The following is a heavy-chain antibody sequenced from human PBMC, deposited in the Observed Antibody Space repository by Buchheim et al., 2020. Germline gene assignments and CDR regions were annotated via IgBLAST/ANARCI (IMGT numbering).Heavy chain of an antibody. D-gene: IGHD1-26*01. V-gene: IGHV4-59*01. CDR1: GGSISRYY. CDR3: ARMPKSGSYYGRDYYFDY. Sequence: QVQLQESGPGLVKPSETLSLTCTVSGGSISRYYWSWIRQSPGKGLEWIGYISYTGSTNYNPSLKSRVTISVDTSKTQFSLKLTSLTAADTAVYYCARMPKSGSYYGRDYYFDYWGQGTL. J-gene: IGHJ4*02. CDR2: ISYTGST.